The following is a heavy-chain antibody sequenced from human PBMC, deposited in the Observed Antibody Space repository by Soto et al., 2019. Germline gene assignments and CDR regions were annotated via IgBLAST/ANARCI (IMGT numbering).Heavy chain of an antibody. CDR2: ISAYNGNT. D-gene: IGHD4-17*01. CDR1: GYTFTSYG. Sequence: QVQLVQSGAEVXKPGASVTVSCKASGYTFTSYGISWVRQAPGQGLEWMGWISAYNGNTNYAQKLQGRVTMTTDTXXRXAXXELRSLRSDDTDVYFCARDYGDYSNYYYYDYGMDVWGQGTTVTVAS. J-gene: IGHJ6*02. CDR3: ARDYGDYSNYYYYDYGMDV. V-gene: IGHV1-18*01.